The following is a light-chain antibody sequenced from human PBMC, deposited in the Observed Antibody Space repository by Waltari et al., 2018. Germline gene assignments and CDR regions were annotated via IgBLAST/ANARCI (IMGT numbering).Light chain of an antibody. CDR2: DVR. Sequence: QLALTQPASVSGPLGQSITISCTGTTSDVGGYNYVSWYQQHPGKAPKLMIYDVRNRPSGLSNRFSGSKSGNTASLTISGLQAEDEAEYYCSSYTSSNTWVFGGGTKLTVL. V-gene: IGLV2-14*03. CDR3: SSYTSSNTWV. CDR1: TSDVGGYNY. J-gene: IGLJ3*02.